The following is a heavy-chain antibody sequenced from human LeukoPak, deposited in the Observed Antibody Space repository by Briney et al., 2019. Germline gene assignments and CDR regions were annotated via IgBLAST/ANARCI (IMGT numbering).Heavy chain of an antibody. CDR1: GFTVGTYW. CDR3: GRDGGYCEGITCPGDL. J-gene: IGHJ5*02. V-gene: IGHV3-7*03. Sequence: GGSLRLSCAASGFTVGTYWMSWVRQAPGKGLEWVTNIDRDGTTKFYLDSLEGRFTISRDNAKNSLYLQGNSLRVEDTAVYYCGRDGGYCEGITCPGDLWGQGALVAVSS. D-gene: IGHD2-15*01. CDR2: IDRDGTTK.